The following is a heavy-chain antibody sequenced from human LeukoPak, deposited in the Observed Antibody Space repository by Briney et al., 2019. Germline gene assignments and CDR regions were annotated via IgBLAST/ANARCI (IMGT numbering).Heavy chain of an antibody. V-gene: IGHV3-9*01. CDR1: GFIFANYF. J-gene: IGHJ4*02. CDR3: AKGSLSLATAPFNF. D-gene: IGHD1-1*01. Sequence: PGGSLRLSCAASGFIFANYFMSWVRQAPGKGLQWVSGINWNGNTVGYADSVKGRFTISRDNAKNSLYLEMNNLRTEDTALYYCAKGSLSLATAPFNFWGQGTPVTVSS. CDR2: INWNGNTV.